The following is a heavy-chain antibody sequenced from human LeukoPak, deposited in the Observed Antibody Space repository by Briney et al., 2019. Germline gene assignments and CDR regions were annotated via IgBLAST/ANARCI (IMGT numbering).Heavy chain of an antibody. J-gene: IGHJ4*02. CDR1: GFTFRNYG. Sequence: GGSLRLSCAASGFTFRNYGMSWVRQAPGKGLGWVSALSDSGTTTYYADSVKGRFTISRDISKNTLYLQMNSLRIEDTAVYYCANDRVGALLYFDCWGQGTLVTVSS. CDR2: LSDSGTTT. CDR3: ANDRVGALLYFDC. V-gene: IGHV3-23*01. D-gene: IGHD1-26*01.